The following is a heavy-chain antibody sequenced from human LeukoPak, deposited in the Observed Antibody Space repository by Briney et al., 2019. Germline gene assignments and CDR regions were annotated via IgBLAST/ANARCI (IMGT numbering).Heavy chain of an antibody. Sequence: ASVKVSCKASGYTFTSYDINWVRQATGQGLEWMGWMNPNSGNTGYAQKFQGRVTITRNTSISTAYMELSSLRSEDTAVYYCARSIAVAGQGLRALRYGGQEPLVTVSS. V-gene: IGHV1-8*03. J-gene: IGHJ4*02. CDR3: ARSIAVAGQGLRALRY. D-gene: IGHD6-19*01. CDR2: MNPNSGNT. CDR1: GYTFTSYD.